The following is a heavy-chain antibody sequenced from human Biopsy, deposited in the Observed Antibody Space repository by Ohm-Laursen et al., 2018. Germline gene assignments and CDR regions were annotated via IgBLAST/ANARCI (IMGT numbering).Heavy chain of an antibody. V-gene: IGHV4-39*01. D-gene: IGHD3-22*01. J-gene: IGHJ5*02. CDR3: ARDYDTSGYYYVS. CDR1: GGSISNNNYY. Sequence: TLSLTCTVSGGSISNNNYYWGWIRQPPGKGLEWIGSIFYRGSTHYKPSLKSRVNISVDTSKNQFSLKLNSVTAADTSVYYCARDYDTSGYYYVSWGQGTLVTVSS. CDR2: IFYRGST.